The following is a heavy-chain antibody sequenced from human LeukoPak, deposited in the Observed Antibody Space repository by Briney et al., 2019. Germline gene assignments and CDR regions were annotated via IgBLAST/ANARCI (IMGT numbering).Heavy chain of an antibody. V-gene: IGHV5-51*01. D-gene: IGHD2-15*01. CDR3: TRSRGYCSDGTCYDFDY. CDR1: GYRFSNYW. Sequence: GESLKISCKGSGYRFSNYWIGWVRQMPGKGLEWMGIIYPGDSNTRHSPSFQGQVTISADKSITTAYLQWSSLKASDTAMYYCTRSRGYCSDGTCYDFDYWGQGTLVTVSS. CDR2: IYPGDSNT. J-gene: IGHJ4*02.